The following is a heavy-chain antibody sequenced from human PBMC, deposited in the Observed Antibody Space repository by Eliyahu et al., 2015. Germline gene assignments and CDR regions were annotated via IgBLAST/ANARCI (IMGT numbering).Heavy chain of an antibody. J-gene: IGHJ5*02. CDR1: XGSLRGYY. CDR3: ARVAPYGSGSYMRWFDP. D-gene: IGHD3-10*01. CDR2: INHSGST. V-gene: IGHV4-34*01. Sequence: QVQLQQRGAGLLKPSETLSLTCAVYXGSLRGYYWSWXRQSPGKGLEWIGEINHSGSTSYKPSLKSRVTISLDTSKNEVSLRLSSVTAADTSVYYCARVAPYGSGSYMRWFDPWGQGTLVTVSS.